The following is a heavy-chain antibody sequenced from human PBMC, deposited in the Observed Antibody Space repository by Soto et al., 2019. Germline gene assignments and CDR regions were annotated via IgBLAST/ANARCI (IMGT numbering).Heavy chain of an antibody. D-gene: IGHD3-22*01. Sequence: QVQLVESGGGVVQPGMSLRLSCAVSGFTFRNYAMHWVRQAPGTGMEWMAVISFDGANKFYADSVKGRFTISRDDSKNTMYLEMNSLRADDTAVYYCARDEYGSSGRNSGFDYWGQGTLVTVSS. CDR1: GFTFRNYA. CDR3: ARDEYGSSGRNSGFDY. V-gene: IGHV3-30-3*01. J-gene: IGHJ4*02. CDR2: ISFDGANK.